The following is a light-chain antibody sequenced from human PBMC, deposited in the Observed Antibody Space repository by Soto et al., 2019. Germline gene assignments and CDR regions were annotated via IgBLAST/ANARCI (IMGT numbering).Light chain of an antibody. V-gene: IGKV4-1*01. Sequence: DIVMTQSPDSLSVSLGERATINCKSSQTVLYSSNNKNHLACDQQRPGQPPKLLFSWASTRESGVTDRFSASGSGTDFTLSIGSLQAEDGAVYYGQQYYSTPRTFGQGTKVESK. CDR3: QQYYSTPRT. CDR2: WAS. CDR1: QTVLYSSNNKNH. J-gene: IGKJ1*01.